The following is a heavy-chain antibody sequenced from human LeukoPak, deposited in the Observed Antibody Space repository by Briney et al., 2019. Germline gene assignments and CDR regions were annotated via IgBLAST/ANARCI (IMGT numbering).Heavy chain of an antibody. CDR3: AREGGNY. CDR2: IYYSGST. D-gene: IGHD4-23*01. J-gene: IGHJ4*02. V-gene: IGHV4-59*01. CDR1: GGSISSYY. Sequence: SETLSLTCTVSGGSISSYYWSWIRQPPGKGLEWIGYIYYSGSTNYNPSLKGRVTISVDTSKNQFSLKLSSVTAAETAVYYCAREGGNYWGQGTLATVSS.